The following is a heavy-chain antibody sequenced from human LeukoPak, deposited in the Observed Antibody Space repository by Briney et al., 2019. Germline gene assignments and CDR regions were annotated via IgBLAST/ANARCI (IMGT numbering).Heavy chain of an antibody. Sequence: GGSLRLSCAASGFTFSSYSMNWVRQAPGKGLEWVSAISGSGGSTYYADSVKGRFTISRDNSKNTLYLQMNSLRAEDTAVYYCAKGRNYDSSGVVYWGQGTLVTVSS. CDR1: GFTFSSYS. D-gene: IGHD3-22*01. J-gene: IGHJ4*02. CDR2: ISGSGGST. V-gene: IGHV3-23*01. CDR3: AKGRNYDSSGVVY.